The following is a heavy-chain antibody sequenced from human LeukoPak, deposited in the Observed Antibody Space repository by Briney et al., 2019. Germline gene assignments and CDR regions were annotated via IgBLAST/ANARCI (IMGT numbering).Heavy chain of an antibody. CDR2: IYTSGST. Sequence: SETLSLTCTVSGGSISSGSYYWSWIRQPAGKGLEWIGRIYTSGSTNYNPSLKSRVTISVDTSKNQFSLKLSSVTAADTAVYYCAKDGLARGYYFDYWGQGTLVTVSS. CDR3: AKDGLARGYYFDY. J-gene: IGHJ4*02. D-gene: IGHD3/OR15-3a*01. V-gene: IGHV4-61*02. CDR1: GGSISSGSYY.